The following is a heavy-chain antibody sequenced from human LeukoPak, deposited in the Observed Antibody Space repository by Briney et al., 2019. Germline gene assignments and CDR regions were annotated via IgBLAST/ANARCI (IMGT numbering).Heavy chain of an antibody. CDR2: SRNKANSYTT. CDR1: GFTLSDHY. V-gene: IGHV3-72*01. Sequence: GGSLRLSCAASGFTLSDHYIDWVRQAPGKGLEWVGRSRNKANSYTTEYAASVKGRFTISRDDSKNSLYLQMNSLKTEDTAVYYCASIGRNSYLDYWGQGTLVTVSS. J-gene: IGHJ4*02. CDR3: ASIGRNSYLDY. D-gene: IGHD4-23*01.